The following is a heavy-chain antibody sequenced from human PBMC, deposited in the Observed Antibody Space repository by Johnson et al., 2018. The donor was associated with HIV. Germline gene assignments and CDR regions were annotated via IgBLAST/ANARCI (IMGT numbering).Heavy chain of an antibody. Sequence: EVRLVESGGGLVQPGGSLRLSCAASGFTFSSYWMSWVRQAPGKGLEWVANIKQDGSEKYYVDSVKGRFTISRDNAKNSLYLQMNSLRAEDTAVYYCARFGMGSSGDAFDIWGQGTMVTVSS. CDR2: IKQDGSEK. CDR3: ARFGMGSSGDAFDI. CDR1: GFTFSSYW. V-gene: IGHV3-7*01. J-gene: IGHJ3*02. D-gene: IGHD6-25*01.